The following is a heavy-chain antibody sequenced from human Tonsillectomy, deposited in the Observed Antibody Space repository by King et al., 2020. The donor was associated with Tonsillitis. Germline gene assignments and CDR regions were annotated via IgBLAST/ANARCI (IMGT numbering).Heavy chain of an antibody. J-gene: IGHJ4*02. V-gene: IGHV4-34*01. CDR3: ARALDYGDYAYYFDY. Sequence: VQLQQWGAGLLKPSETLSLTCAISGGSFSGYFWTWIRQPPGKGLEWIGEINHSGSTNYNPSLKSRVTISVDTSKNQFSLTLNSVTAADTAVYYCARALDYGDYAYYFDYWGQGTLVTVSS. CDR1: GGSFSGYF. CDR2: INHSGST. D-gene: IGHD4-17*01.